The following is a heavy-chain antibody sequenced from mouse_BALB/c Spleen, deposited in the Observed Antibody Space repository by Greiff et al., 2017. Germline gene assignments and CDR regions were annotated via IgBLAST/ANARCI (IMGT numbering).Heavy chain of an antibody. CDR1: GFTFSSYG. J-gene: IGHJ2*01. V-gene: IGHV5-6-3*01. Sequence: EVNVVESGGGLVQPGGSLKLSCAASGFTFSSYGMSWVRQTPDKRLELVATINSNGGSTYYPDSVKGRFTISRDNAKNTLYLQMSSLKSEDTAMYYCARDAGPYFDYWGQGTTLTVSS. CDR2: INSNGGST. CDR3: ARDAGPYFDY.